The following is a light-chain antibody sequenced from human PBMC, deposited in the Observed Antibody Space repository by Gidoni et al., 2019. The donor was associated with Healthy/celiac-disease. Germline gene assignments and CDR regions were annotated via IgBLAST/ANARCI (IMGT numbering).Light chain of an antibody. J-gene: IGLJ2*01. V-gene: IGLV3-21*02. CDR1: HIGSKS. Sequence: SYVLTQPPPVSVAPGQTARLTCGGNHIGSKSVHWYQQKPGQAPVLVVYDDSDRPSGIPERFSGSNSGNTATLTISRVEAGDEADYYCQVWDSSSDHHVVFGGGTKLTVL. CDR3: QVWDSSSDHHVV. CDR2: DDS.